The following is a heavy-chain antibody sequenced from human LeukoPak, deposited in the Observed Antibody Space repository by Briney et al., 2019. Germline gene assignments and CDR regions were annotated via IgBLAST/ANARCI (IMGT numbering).Heavy chain of an antibody. Sequence: SETLSLTCSVSGGSVSSGSYYYSWIRQPPGKGLEWIGCIYYSGSTNYNPSLKSRVTISLDTSKNQFSLNLRSVTTADTAMYYCARPDYYDSSGYPKGDAFDIWGQGTMVTVSS. CDR3: ARPDYYDSSGYPKGDAFDI. D-gene: IGHD3-22*01. V-gene: IGHV4-61*01. J-gene: IGHJ3*02. CDR1: GGSVSSGSYY. CDR2: IYYSGST.